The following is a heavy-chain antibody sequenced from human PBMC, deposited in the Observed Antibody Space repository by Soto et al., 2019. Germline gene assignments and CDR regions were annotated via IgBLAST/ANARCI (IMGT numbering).Heavy chain of an antibody. D-gene: IGHD3-22*01. Sequence: PSETLSLTCTVSGGSISSYYWSWIRQPPGKGLEWIGYIYYSGSTNYNPSLKSRDTISVDTSKNQFSLKLSSVTAADTAVYYCARAKGTMSTGYYFDYWGQGTLVTVSS. CDR1: GGSISSYY. J-gene: IGHJ4*02. CDR2: IYYSGST. V-gene: IGHV4-59*01. CDR3: ARAKGTMSTGYYFDY.